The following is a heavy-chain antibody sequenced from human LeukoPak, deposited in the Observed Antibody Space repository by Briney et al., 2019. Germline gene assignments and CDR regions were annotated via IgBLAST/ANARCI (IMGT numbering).Heavy chain of an antibody. J-gene: IGHJ4*02. CDR2: INHSGST. V-gene: IGHV4-34*01. Sequence: SETLSLTCAVYGGSFSGYYWSWIRQPPGKGLEWIGEINHSGSTNYNPSLKSRVTISVDTSKNQFSLKLSSVTAADTAVYYCARDLGYSGTDYWGQGTLVTVSS. CDR3: ARDLGYSGTDY. D-gene: IGHD5-12*01. CDR1: GGSFSGYY.